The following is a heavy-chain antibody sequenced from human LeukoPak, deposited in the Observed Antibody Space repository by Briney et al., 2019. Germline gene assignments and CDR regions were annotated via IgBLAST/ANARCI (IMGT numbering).Heavy chain of an antibody. CDR2: IYSSGST. D-gene: IGHD1-1*01. CDR1: GGSLNSGNYY. CDR3: ATYNRDDGRFDP. Sequence: SQTLSLTCTVSGGSLNSGNYYWSCIRQPAEKGLEWIVRIYSSGSTSYNPSLQSRVTISIDTSKNQFSLKLNSVTAADAAVYYCATYNRDDGRFDPWGQGTLVTVSS. J-gene: IGHJ5*02. V-gene: IGHV4-61*02.